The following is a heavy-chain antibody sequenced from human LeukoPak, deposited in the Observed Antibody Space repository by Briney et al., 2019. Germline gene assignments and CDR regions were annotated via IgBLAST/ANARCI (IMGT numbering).Heavy chain of an antibody. CDR2: INHSGYT. V-gene: IGHV4-34*01. J-gene: IGHJ4*02. D-gene: IGHD6-19*01. CDR1: GVPFSNYY. Sequence: SETLSLTCAVSGVPFSNYYWSWVRQSPRQGPEWIGEINHSGYTNYNPSLKSRVTMSIDTSKNQFYLMVTSVTAADTGVYYCTRAVAGHPDWGQGTLVTVSS. CDR3: TRAVAGHPD.